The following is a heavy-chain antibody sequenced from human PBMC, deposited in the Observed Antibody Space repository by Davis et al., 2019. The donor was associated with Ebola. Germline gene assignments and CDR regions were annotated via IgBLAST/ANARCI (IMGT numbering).Heavy chain of an antibody. J-gene: IGHJ4*02. Sequence: SETLSLTCTVSGGSIASPAHYWDWIRQPPGKGLEWIGNIYYSGSTDSSPSLESRVSISVDTTTNQFSMKLSSVTAADTAVYYCARHCGYYYFDSWGRGTLVTVSS. D-gene: IGHD5-12*01. CDR1: GGSIASPAHY. CDR2: IYYSGST. CDR3: ARHCGYYYFDS. V-gene: IGHV4-39*01.